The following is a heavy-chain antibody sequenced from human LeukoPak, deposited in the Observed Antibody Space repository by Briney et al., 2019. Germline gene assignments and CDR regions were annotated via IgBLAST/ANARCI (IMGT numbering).Heavy chain of an antibody. V-gene: IGHV4-4*07. Sequence: SETLSLTCTVSGGSISSYYWSWIRQPAGKGLEWIGRIYTSGSTNYNPSLKGRVTMSVDTSKNQFSLKLSSVTAADTAVYYCARDLWFGEQYYFDYWGQRTLVTVSS. CDR1: GGSISSYY. CDR3: ARDLWFGEQYYFDY. J-gene: IGHJ4*02. D-gene: IGHD3-10*01. CDR2: IYTSGST.